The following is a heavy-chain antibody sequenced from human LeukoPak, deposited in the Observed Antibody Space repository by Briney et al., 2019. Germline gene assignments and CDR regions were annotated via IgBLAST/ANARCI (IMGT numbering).Heavy chain of an antibody. Sequence: RASVKVSCKASGYTFTDNGISWVRQAPGQGLXWMGWISVYNGNTNYAQKFRDRLTMTTDTPTSTAYMHLRSLTSDDTAVYFCARVSSGYDDYWGQGTLVTVSS. J-gene: IGHJ4*02. CDR2: ISVYNGNT. CDR3: ARVSSGYDDY. V-gene: IGHV1-18*01. D-gene: IGHD3-22*01. CDR1: GYTFTDNG.